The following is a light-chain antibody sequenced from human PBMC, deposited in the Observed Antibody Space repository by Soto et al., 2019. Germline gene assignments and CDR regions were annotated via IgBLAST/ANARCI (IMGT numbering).Light chain of an antibody. CDR1: QSVSSSY. CDR3: QLYGSSSWT. CDR2: GAS. V-gene: IGKV3-20*01. Sequence: EIVLTQSPGTLSLSPGERGTLSCRASQSVSSSYLAWYQQKPGQAPRLLIYGASSRATGIPDRFSGSGSGTDFTLTISRLEPEDFAVYYCQLYGSSSWTFGQWTKVEVK. J-gene: IGKJ1*01.